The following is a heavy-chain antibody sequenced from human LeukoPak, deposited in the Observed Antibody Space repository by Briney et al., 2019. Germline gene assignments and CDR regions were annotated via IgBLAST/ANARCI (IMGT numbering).Heavy chain of an antibody. CDR3: AKVYSYGPKDDY. V-gene: IGHV4-34*01. CDR1: GGSLSNYY. J-gene: IGHJ4*02. CDR2: INHSGST. Sequence: PSETLSLTCAVYGGSLSNYYWSWIRQPPGKGLEWIGEINHSGSTNYNSSLKSRVTLSIDTSKNQFSLKLTSVTAADTAVYYCAKVYSYGPKDDYWGQGTLVTVSS. D-gene: IGHD5-18*01.